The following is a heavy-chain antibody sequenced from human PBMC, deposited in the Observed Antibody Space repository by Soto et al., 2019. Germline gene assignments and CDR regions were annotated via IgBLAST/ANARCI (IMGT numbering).Heavy chain of an antibody. CDR1: GGSFSGYY. D-gene: IGHD3-22*01. J-gene: IGHJ3*02. CDR3: ARGAYYYDSSGYYYAAPPVRIFDI. CDR2: INHSGST. V-gene: IGHV4-34*01. Sequence: KTSETLSLTCAVYGGSFSGYYWSWIRQPPGKGLEWIGEINHSGSTNYNPSLKSRVTISVDTSKNQFSLKLSSVTAADTAVYYCARGAYYYDSSGYYYAAPPVRIFDIWGQGTMVTVSS.